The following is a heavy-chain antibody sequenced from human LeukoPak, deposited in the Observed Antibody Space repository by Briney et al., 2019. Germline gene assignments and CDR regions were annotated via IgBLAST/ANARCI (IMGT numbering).Heavy chain of an antibody. Sequence: ASVKVSCKASGYTFTSYGISWVRQAPGQGLEWMGWISAYNGNTNYAQKLQGRVTMTTDTSTSTAYMELRSLRSDDTAVYYCARLSSGSYEGNWFDPWGQGTLVTVSS. CDR2: ISAYNGNT. D-gene: IGHD1-26*01. V-gene: IGHV1-18*01. CDR3: ARLSSGSYEGNWFDP. J-gene: IGHJ5*02. CDR1: GYTFTSYG.